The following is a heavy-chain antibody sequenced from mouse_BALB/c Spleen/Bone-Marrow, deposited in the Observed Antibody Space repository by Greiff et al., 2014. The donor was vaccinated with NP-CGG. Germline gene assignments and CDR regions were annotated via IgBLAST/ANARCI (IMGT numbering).Heavy chain of an antibody. V-gene: IGHV14-3*02. J-gene: IGHJ4*01. D-gene: IGHD2-3*01. CDR1: GFNIKDTY. CDR2: IDPANGNT. Sequence: VQLKQSGAELVKPGASVKLSCTASGFNIKDTYMHWVKQRPEQGLEWIGRIDPANGNTKCDPKFQGKATITADTSSNTAYLQLSSLTSEDTAVYYCARWLLNYYAMDYWGQGTSVTVSS. CDR3: ARWLLNYYAMDY.